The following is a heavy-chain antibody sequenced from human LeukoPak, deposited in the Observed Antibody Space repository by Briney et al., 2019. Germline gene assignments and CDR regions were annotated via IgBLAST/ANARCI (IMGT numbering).Heavy chain of an antibody. Sequence: GESLKISCKGSGYSFTSYWIAWVRQMPGKGLEWMGIIFPGDSHTRYSPSFQGQVTMSADKSISTAYLQWSSLRASDTAMYYCARSSVNWFVPWGEGTLVTVSS. CDR3: ARSSVNWFVP. CDR2: IFPGDSHT. CDR1: GYSFTSYW. J-gene: IGHJ5*02. V-gene: IGHV5-51*01. D-gene: IGHD3-3*01.